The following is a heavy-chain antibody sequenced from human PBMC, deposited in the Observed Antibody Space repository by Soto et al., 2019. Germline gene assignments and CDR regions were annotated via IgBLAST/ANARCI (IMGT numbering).Heavy chain of an antibody. CDR3: ARVRDCSSTTCYWVDY. CDR1: GDSVSSDGYY. D-gene: IGHD2-2*01. V-gene: IGHV4-61*08. CDR2: IYYSGGT. J-gene: IGHJ4*02. Sequence: SETLSLTCTVSGDSVSSDGYYWSWIRQHPGKGLEWVGDIYYSGGTTYNPSLKSRVSISVDTSKSQFSLKLRSVTAADTAVYYCARVRDCSSTTCYWVDYWGQGTLVTVSS.